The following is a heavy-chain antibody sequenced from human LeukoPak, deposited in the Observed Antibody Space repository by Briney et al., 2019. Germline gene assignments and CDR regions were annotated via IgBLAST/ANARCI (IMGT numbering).Heavy chain of an antibody. D-gene: IGHD2-8*01. Sequence: PSETLSLTCAVYGGSFSGYYWSWVRQAPGKGLEWVSAISGSGGSTYYADSVKGRFTISRDNSKNTLYLQMNSLRAEDTAVYYCAKDSIVLMVYAISNYFDYWGQGTLVTVSS. V-gene: IGHV3-23*01. CDR3: AKDSIVLMVYAISNYFDY. CDR1: GGSFSGYY. CDR2: ISGSGGST. J-gene: IGHJ4*02.